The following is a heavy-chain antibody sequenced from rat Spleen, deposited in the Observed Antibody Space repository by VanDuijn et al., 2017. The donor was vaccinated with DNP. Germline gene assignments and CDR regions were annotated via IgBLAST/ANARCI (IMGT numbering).Heavy chain of an antibody. D-gene: IGHD1-10*01. Sequence: EVQLVESGGGLVQPGRSLKLSCAASGFTFSDYNMAWVRQAPKKGLEWVATILYDGGRTYYRDSVKGRFTISRHNAKSTLYLQMGSLRSEDTATYYCATYYNNFFAYWGQGILVTVSS. J-gene: IGHJ3*01. V-gene: IGHV5S10*01. CDR3: ATYYNNFFAY. CDR1: GFTFSDYN. CDR2: ILYDGGRT.